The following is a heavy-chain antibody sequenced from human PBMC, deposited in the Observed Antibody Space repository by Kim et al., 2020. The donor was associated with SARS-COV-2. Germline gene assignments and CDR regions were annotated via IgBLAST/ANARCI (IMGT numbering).Heavy chain of an antibody. V-gene: IGHV3-20*04. Sequence: GGSLRLSCAASGFTFDDYGMSWVRQAPVKGLEWVSGINWNGGSTGYADSVKGRFTISRDNAKNSLYLQMNSLRAEDTALYYCARDVTSRGGIAARPYYYFDYWGQGTLVTVSS. D-gene: IGHD6-6*01. J-gene: IGHJ4*02. CDR3: ARDVTSRGGIAARPYYYFDY. CDR1: GFTFDDYG. CDR2: INWNGGST.